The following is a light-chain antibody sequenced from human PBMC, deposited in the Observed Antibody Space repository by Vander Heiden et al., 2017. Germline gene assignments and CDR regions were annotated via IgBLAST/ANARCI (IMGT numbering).Light chain of an antibody. J-gene: IGKJ1*01. CDR3: QQYSIDSPT. CDR2: DAS. CDR1: QSITNW. V-gene: IGKV1-5*01. Sequence: DIQMTQSPSTLSASVGDRATITCRASQSITNWLAWYQQKPGKAPKLLIYDASNLETGVPSRFSGSGSGTDFSLTISSLQPDDFATYYCQQYSIDSPTFGQGTKVEI.